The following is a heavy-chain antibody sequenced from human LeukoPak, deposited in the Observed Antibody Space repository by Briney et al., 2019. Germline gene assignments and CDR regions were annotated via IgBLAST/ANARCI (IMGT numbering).Heavy chain of an antibody. CDR3: ARDRRELELGEDYYYYGMDV. D-gene: IGHD1-7*01. V-gene: IGHV4-31*03. CDR2: IYYSGST. Sequence: SETLSLTCTVSGGSISSGGYYWSWIRQHPGKGLEWIGYIYYSGSTYYNPSLKSRVTISVDTSKNQFSLKLSSVTAADTAVYYCARDRRELELGEDYYYYGMDVWGQGTRSPSP. J-gene: IGHJ6*02. CDR1: GGSISSGGYY.